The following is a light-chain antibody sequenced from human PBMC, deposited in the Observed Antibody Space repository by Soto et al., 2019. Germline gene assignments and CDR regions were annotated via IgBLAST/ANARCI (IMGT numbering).Light chain of an antibody. CDR1: SSNIGAGYD. J-gene: IGLJ3*02. V-gene: IGLV1-40*01. CDR2: GNS. CDR3: QSYDSSLSDRV. Sequence: QPVLTQPPSVSGAPGQRVTISCTGSSSNIGAGYDVHWYQQLPGTAPKLLIYGNSNRPSGVPDRFSGSKSGTSASLAITGLHAEDEADYYCQSYDSSLSDRVFGGGTKLTVL.